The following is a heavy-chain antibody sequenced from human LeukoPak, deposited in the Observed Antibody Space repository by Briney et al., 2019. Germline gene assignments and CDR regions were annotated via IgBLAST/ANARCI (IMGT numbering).Heavy chain of an antibody. V-gene: IGHV3-30*18. CDR1: GFSFLHYG. J-gene: IGHJ4*02. Sequence: GRSLRLSCAASGFSFLHYGMHWVRQAPGKGLEWVAFISSDGSKEYYADSVKGRFTISRDNSDNTLYLHVNSPRAEDTAVFFCAKDGYCSGGSCYANFFDRWGQGTLVTVSS. CDR3: AKDGYCSGGSCYANFFDR. CDR2: ISSDGSKE. D-gene: IGHD2-15*01.